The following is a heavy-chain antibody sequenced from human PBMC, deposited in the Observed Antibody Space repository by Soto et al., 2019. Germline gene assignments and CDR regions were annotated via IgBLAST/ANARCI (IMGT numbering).Heavy chain of an antibody. CDR3: TRGPPERSDLVVVVAATGWFDP. CDR2: ISAYNGNT. Sequence: QVPLVQSGAEVKKPGASVKVSCKASGYTFTSYGITWVRQAPEQGLEWMGWISAYNGNTNYAQKLQGRVTMTTDTSTSTVYMELRSLRSDDTAVYYCTRGPPERSDLVVVVAATGWFDPWGQGTLVIVAS. CDR1: GYTFTSYG. D-gene: IGHD2-15*01. V-gene: IGHV1-18*01. J-gene: IGHJ5*02.